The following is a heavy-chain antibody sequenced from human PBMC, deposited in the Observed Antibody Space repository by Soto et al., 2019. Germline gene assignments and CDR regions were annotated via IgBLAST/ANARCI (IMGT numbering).Heavy chain of an antibody. J-gene: IGHJ4*02. CDR2: INPNSGGT. CDR1: GYTFTGYY. V-gene: IGHV1-2*04. CDR3: ANFSYSWGAGTNPYYFDY. Sequence: ASVKVSCKASGYTFTGYYMHWVRQAPGQGLEWMGWINPNSGGTNYAQKFQGWVTMTRDTSISTAYMELSRLRSDDTAVYYYANFSYSWGAGTNPYYFDYWGQGPLAPVSS. D-gene: IGHD6-19*01.